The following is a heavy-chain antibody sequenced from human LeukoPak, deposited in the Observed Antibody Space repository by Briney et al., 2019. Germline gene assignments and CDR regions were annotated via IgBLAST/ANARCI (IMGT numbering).Heavy chain of an antibody. V-gene: IGHV3-30*03. D-gene: IGHD2-8*02. CDR3: ARELVPSLDY. Sequence: QAGGSLRLSCAASGFTFSSYSMNWVRQAPGKGLEWVAVISYDGSNKYYADSAKGRFTISRDNSKNTLYLQMNSLRAEDTAVYYCARELVPSLDYWGQGTLVTVSS. CDR2: ISYDGSNK. J-gene: IGHJ4*02. CDR1: GFTFSSYS.